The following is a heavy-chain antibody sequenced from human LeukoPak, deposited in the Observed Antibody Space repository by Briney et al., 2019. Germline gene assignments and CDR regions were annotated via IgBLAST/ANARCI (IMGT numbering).Heavy chain of an antibody. CDR1: GFTFSSYW. V-gene: IGHV3-11*01. CDR2: ISSSGTTI. D-gene: IGHD1-26*01. J-gene: IGHJ4*02. Sequence: GGSLRLSCAASGFTFSSYWMSWIRQAPGKGLEWVSYISSSGTTIYYADSVKGRFTISRDNAKKSLYLQMNSLRAEDTAVYYCARRRDSGSLQHFDYWGQGTLVTVSS. CDR3: ARRRDSGSLQHFDY.